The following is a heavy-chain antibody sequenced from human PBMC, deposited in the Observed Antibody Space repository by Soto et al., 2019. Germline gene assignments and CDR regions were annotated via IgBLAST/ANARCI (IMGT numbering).Heavy chain of an antibody. CDR1: GFTVSDNH. D-gene: IGHD2-15*01. J-gene: IGHJ4*02. Sequence: EVQLVESGGGLIQPGGPLRLACAASGFTVSDNHMSWVGQAPGKGLEWLSLIHSGGTSYAESVKGRFTISRDNSKNMLYLQLTSLRAEDTALYYCAREKYCGGGHCYNHYDSWGQGTLFTVSS. CDR2: IHSGGT. V-gene: IGHV3-53*01. CDR3: AREKYCGGGHCYNHYDS.